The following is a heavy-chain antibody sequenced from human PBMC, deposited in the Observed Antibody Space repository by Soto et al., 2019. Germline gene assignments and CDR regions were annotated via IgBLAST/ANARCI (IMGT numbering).Heavy chain of an antibody. Sequence: QVQLQESGPRLMKPSETLSLTCTFSGDSVSSDYWSWIRRPPGKRLEYIGFIYLGGSPNYNPSLESRLTISADTSQNQLSLRLTSVTAADTAVYYCAKGPWFPRGYGMDVWGRGTTVTVS. V-gene: IGHV4-59*02. J-gene: IGHJ6*02. D-gene: IGHD3-10*01. CDR3: AKGPWFPRGYGMDV. CDR2: IYLGGSP. CDR1: GDSVSSDY.